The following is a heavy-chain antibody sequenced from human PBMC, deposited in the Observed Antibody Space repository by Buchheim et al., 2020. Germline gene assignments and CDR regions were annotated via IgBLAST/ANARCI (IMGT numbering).Heavy chain of an antibody. V-gene: IGHV3-30*03. J-gene: IGHJ6*02. CDR3: ATWGDSSSSRSFSTHSSPEVYYYYGMDV. CDR1: GFTFSSYG. D-gene: IGHD6-6*01. Sequence: QVQLVESGGGVVQPGRSLRLSCAASGFTFSSYGMHWVRQAPGKGLEWVAVISYDGSNKYYADSVKGRFTISRDNSKNTLYLQMNSLRAEDTAVYYCATWGDSSSSRSFSTHSSPEVYYYYGMDVWGQGTT. CDR2: ISYDGSNK.